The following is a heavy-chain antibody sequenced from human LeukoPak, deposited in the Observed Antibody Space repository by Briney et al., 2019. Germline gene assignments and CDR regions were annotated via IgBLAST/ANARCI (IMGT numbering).Heavy chain of an antibody. CDR2: IRGGGGSA. D-gene: IGHD4-17*01. V-gene: IGHV3-23*01. Sequence: GSLRLSCTASGFNFYAHAMMWVRQAPGKGPEWVSAIRGGGGSAFYADSVKGRFTISRDNSKYTLFLQMNSLRAEDTAVYYCARDPNGDYIGAFDMWGPGTMVTVSS. CDR1: GFNFYAHA. CDR3: ARDPNGDYIGAFDM. J-gene: IGHJ3*02.